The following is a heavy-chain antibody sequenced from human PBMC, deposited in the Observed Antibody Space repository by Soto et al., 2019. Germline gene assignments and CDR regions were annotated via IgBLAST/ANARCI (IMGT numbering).Heavy chain of an antibody. V-gene: IGHV2-5*02. Sequence: QITLKESGPTLVKPTQTLTLTCTFSGFSLTTSGVGVGWIRQPPGKALEWLALIYWDDDKRYSPSLKSKLTHTNDTPKNHVCLTRTTIDPPDTVTYLCANAATPGRWGFDSWSHRTLVTAS. D-gene: IGHD2-15*01. CDR2: IYWDDDK. CDR3: ANAATPGRWGFDS. CDR1: GFSLTTSGVG. J-gene: IGHJ5*01.